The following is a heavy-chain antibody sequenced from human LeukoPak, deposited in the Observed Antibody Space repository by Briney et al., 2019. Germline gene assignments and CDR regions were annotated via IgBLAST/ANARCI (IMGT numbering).Heavy chain of an antibody. CDR2: ISYDGSNK. D-gene: IGHD3-10*01. Sequence: GGSLRLSCAASGFTFSSHGMHWVRQAPGKGLEWVAVISYDGSNKYYADSVKGRFTISRDNSKNTLYLQMNSLRAEDTAVYYCAKDAHYGSGGHDYWGQGTLVTVSS. CDR3: AKDAHYGSGGHDY. CDR1: GFTFSSHG. J-gene: IGHJ4*02. V-gene: IGHV3-30*18.